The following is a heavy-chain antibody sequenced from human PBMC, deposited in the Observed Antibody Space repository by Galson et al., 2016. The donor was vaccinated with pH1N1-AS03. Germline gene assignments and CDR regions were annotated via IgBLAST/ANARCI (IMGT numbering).Heavy chain of an antibody. Sequence: LRLSCAASGSTINNNYMSWVRQAPGKGLEWVSVIYGGGDTFYADSVKGRFTISRDNSKNTVYLQMNSLRVEDTAVYFCARLYDVWSGYPSFDYWGQGTLVTVSS. D-gene: IGHD3-3*01. CDR3: ARLYDVWSGYPSFDY. CDR2: IYGGGDT. J-gene: IGHJ4*02. CDR1: GSTINNNY. V-gene: IGHV3-53*01.